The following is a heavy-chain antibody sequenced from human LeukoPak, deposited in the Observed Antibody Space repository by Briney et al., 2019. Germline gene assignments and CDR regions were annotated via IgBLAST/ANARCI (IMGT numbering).Heavy chain of an antibody. D-gene: IGHD3-16*01. CDR1: GFTVSGTH. CDR3: AKDEATSGGGLAS. V-gene: IGHV3-53*01. Sequence: GGSLRLSCAASGFTVSGTHMSWVRQAPGKALEWVSAMYTGGTTYYADSVAGRFTVSRDNSKNTLYLHMNSLRVEDTAVYYCAKDEATSGGGLASWGQGTLVSVSS. J-gene: IGHJ4*02. CDR2: MYTGGTT.